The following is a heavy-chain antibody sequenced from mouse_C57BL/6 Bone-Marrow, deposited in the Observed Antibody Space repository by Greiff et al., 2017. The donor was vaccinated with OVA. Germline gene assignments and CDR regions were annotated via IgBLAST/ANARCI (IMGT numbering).Heavy chain of an antibody. CDR2: IYPGSGST. CDR1: GYTFTSYW. J-gene: IGHJ2*01. CDR3: ARRGYHGSSFDY. V-gene: IGHV1-55*01. Sequence: QVQLQQPGAELVKPGASVKMSCKASGYTFTSYWITWVKQRPGQGLEWIGDIYPGSGSTNYNEKFKSKATLTVDTSSSTAYMQLSSLTSEDSAVYYCARRGYHGSSFDYWGQGTTLTVSS. D-gene: IGHD1-1*01.